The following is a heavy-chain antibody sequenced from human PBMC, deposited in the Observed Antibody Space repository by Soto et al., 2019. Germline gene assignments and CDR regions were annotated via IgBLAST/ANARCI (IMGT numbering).Heavy chain of an antibody. V-gene: IGHV4-30-4*01. J-gene: IGHJ5*02. Sequence: SETLSLTCSVSGASVAGGCYYWSWVLQPPGKGLEWIGYIPSRGRPFYNPSLTSRGTISADTSKNQLSRQLTSVTAADTAVYYCARDTYSGYDFGLWGQGTLVTVSS. CDR1: GASVAGGCYY. CDR2: IPSRGRP. CDR3: ARDTYSGYDFGL. D-gene: IGHD5-12*01.